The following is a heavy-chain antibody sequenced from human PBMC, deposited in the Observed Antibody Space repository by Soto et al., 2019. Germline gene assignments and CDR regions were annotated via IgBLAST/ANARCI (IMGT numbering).Heavy chain of an antibody. CDR2: IYYSGST. CDR3: ARCQVVVPAIREMDV. J-gene: IGHJ6*04. V-gene: IGHV4-59*01. CDR1: GGSISSYY. D-gene: IGHD2-2*01. Sequence: SETLSLTCTVSGGSISSYYWSWIRQPPGKGLEWIGYIYYSGSTNYNPSLKSRVTISVDTSKNQFSLKLSSVTAADTAVYYCARCQVVVPAIREMDVWGKGTTVTVSS.